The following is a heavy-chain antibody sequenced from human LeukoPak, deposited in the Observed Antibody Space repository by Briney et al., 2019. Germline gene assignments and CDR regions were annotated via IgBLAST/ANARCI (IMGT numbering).Heavy chain of an antibody. J-gene: IGHJ4*02. CDR3: AAQPCINGICYLDY. V-gene: IGHV3-15*01. CDR2: IKSKTEGGTT. Sequence: GGSLRLSCAASGFTFSIAWMSWVRQVPGKGLEWVGRIKSKTEGGTTDYAAPVKGRFTVSRDNSRNILYLQMNSLRVEDSAVYYCAAQPCINGICYLDYWGQGALVTVSS. CDR1: GFTFSIAW. D-gene: IGHD2-8*01.